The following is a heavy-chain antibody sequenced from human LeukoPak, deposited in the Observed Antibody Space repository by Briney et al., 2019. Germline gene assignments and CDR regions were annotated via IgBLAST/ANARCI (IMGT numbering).Heavy chain of an antibody. J-gene: IGHJ4*02. Sequence: GGSLRLSCAASGFTFSSYWMHWVRQAPGKGLEWVSSISSSSSYIYYADSVKGRFTISRDNAKNSLYLQMNSLRAEDAAVYYCARYYSNYQSFDYWGQGTLVTVSS. D-gene: IGHD4-11*01. V-gene: IGHV3-21*01. CDR2: ISSSSSYI. CDR3: ARYYSNYQSFDY. CDR1: GFTFSSYW.